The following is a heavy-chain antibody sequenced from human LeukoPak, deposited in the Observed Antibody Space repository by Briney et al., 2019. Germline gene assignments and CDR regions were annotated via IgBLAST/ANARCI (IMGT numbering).Heavy chain of an antibody. D-gene: IGHD3-9*01. CDR3: AKNNILTGYDLYYFDY. CDR1: GFAFTSYA. J-gene: IGHJ4*02. Sequence: GGSLRLSCAASGFAFTSYALSWVRQAPGKRLEWVSAISGSGGSTYYADSVKGRFTISRDNFKNTLYLQMNSLRAEDTALYYCAKNNILTGYDLYYFDYWGQGTLVTVSS. V-gene: IGHV3-23*01. CDR2: ISGSGGST.